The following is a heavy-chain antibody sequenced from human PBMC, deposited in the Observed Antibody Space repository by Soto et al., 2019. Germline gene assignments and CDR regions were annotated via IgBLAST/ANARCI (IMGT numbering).Heavy chain of an antibody. CDR3: ASAHYFHSSGYYYPYFDY. J-gene: IGHJ4*02. D-gene: IGHD3-22*01. Sequence: SQTLSLTCAISGDSVSSNSAAWNWIRQSPSRGLEWLGRTYYRSKWYKDYAGSVKSRITINPDTSKNQFSLQLNSVTPEDTAVYYCASAHYFHSSGYYYPYFDYWCQVPPVTVS. CDR1: GDSVSSNSAA. CDR2: TYYRSKWYK. V-gene: IGHV6-1*01.